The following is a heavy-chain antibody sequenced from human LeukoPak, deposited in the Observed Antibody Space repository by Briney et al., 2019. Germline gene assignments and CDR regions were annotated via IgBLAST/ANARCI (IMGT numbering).Heavy chain of an antibody. D-gene: IGHD3-3*01. V-gene: IGHV4-30-4*01. J-gene: IGHJ4*02. CDR3: ARVAVTSIDY. CDR2: IYYSGST. CDR1: GGSISSGDYY. Sequence: SETLSLTCTVSGGSISSGDYYWSWIRQPPGKGLEWIGYIYYSGSTYYNPFLKSRVTISVDTSKNQFSLKLSSVTAADTAVYYCARVAVTSIDYWGQGTLVTVSS.